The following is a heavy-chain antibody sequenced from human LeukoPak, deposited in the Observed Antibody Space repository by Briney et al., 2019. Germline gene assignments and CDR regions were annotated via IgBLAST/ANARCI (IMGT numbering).Heavy chain of an antibody. V-gene: IGHV5-51*01. Sequence: GESLKISCRGSEYSFINYWIGWVRQMPGKGLEWMAIIYPGDSDTRYDPSFKGQVTISADKSISTAYLQWSSLKASDTAMYYCARLGGGAMAPDYWGQGTLVTVSS. CDR1: EYSFINYW. D-gene: IGHD5-18*01. J-gene: IGHJ4*02. CDR2: IYPGDSDT. CDR3: ARLGGGAMAPDY.